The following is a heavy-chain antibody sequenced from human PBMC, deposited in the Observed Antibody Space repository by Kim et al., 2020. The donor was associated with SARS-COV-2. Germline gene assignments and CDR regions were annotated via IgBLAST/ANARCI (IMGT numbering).Heavy chain of an antibody. Sequence: SETLSLTCAVYGGSFSGYYWSWIRQPPGKGLEWIGEINHSGSTNYNPSLNSRGTISVDTSKNQFSLKLSSVTAADTAVYYCARGSGYSYGYPFDYWGQGTLVTVSS. CDR2: INHSGST. D-gene: IGHD5-18*01. CDR1: GGSFSGYY. J-gene: IGHJ4*02. CDR3: ARGSGYSYGYPFDY. V-gene: IGHV4-34*01.